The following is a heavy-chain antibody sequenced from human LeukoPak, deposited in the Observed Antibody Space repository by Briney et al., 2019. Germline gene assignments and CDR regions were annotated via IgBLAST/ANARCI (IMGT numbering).Heavy chain of an antibody. CDR2: IYTSGST. V-gene: IGHV4-61*02. J-gene: IGHJ5*02. CDR1: GGSVSSGNYY. D-gene: IGHD1-7*01. Sequence: SETLSLTXTVSGGSVSSGNYYWSWIRQPAGKGLEWIGRIYTSGSTNYNPSLDSRVTISLDRSRNQFFLKLSSVTAADTAVYYCARAVGSSESNYFDPWGQGTLATVSS. CDR3: ARAVGSSESNYFDP.